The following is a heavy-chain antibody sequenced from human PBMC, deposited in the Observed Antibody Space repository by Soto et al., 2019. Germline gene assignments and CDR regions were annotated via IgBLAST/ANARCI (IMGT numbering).Heavy chain of an antibody. V-gene: IGHV3-33*01. CDR2: IWYDGSNK. J-gene: IGHJ1*01. CDR3: ARRGGFCSGGSVYPPTAEYFQH. CDR1: GFTFSRYG. D-gene: IGHD2-15*01. Sequence: HPGGSLRLSCAASGFTFSRYGMHWVRQAPGKGLEWVAVIWYDGSNKYYADSVKGRFTISRDNSKNTLYLQMNSLRDEDTAVYYCARRGGFCSGGSVYPPTAEYFQHWGQGTLVTVSS.